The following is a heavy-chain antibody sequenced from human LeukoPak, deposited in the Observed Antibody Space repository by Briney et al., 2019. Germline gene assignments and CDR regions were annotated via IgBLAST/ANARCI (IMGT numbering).Heavy chain of an antibody. Sequence: GGSLRLSCAASGFTFDDYAMHWVRQAPGKGLEWVSGISWNSGSIGYADSVKGRFTISRDNAKNSLYLQMNSLRAEDTASYYCAKASGSYPFDYWGQGTLVTVSS. CDR3: AKASGSYPFDY. CDR1: GFTFDDYA. V-gene: IGHV3-9*01. J-gene: IGHJ4*02. D-gene: IGHD1-26*01. CDR2: ISWNSGSI.